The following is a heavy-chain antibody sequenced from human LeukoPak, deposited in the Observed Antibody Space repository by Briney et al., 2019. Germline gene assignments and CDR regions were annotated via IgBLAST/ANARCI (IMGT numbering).Heavy chain of an antibody. J-gene: IGHJ4*02. CDR3: ARTADCSSTSCRIYFDY. CDR1: GGSISSYY. V-gene: IGHV4-59*01. Sequence: ASETLSLTCTVSGGSISSYYWSWIRQPPGKGLEWIGYIYYSGSTNYNPSLKSRVTISVDTSKNQFSLKLSSVTAADTAVYYCARTADCSSTSCRIYFDYWGQGTLVTVSS. D-gene: IGHD2-2*01. CDR2: IYYSGST.